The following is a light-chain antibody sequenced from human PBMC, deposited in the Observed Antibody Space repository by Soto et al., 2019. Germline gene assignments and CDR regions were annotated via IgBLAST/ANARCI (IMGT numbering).Light chain of an antibody. J-gene: IGLJ2*01. CDR1: SSDVGGYAY. CDR3: CSYVGSYILDVI. CDR2: DAS. V-gene: IGLV2-11*01. Sequence: QSVLTQPRSVSGSPGQSVTISCTGTSSDVGGYAYVSWYQQHPGKAPKLMIYDASKRPSGVPDRFSGSKSGNTASLSISGLQAEDAADYYCCSYVGSYILDVIFGGGTQLTV.